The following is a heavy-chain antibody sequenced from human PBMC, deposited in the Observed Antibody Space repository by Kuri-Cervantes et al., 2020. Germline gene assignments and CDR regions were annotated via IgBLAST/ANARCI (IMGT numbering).Heavy chain of an antibody. V-gene: IGHV4-59*01. D-gene: IGHD6-13*01. CDR2: IYYSGST. CDR1: GGSISSYY. Sequence: SETLSLTCTVSGGSISSYYWSWIRQPPGKGLEWIGYIYYSGSTNYNPSLKSRVTISVDTSKNQFSLKLSSVTAADTAVYYCARSSAAGTIDPWGQGTLVTVS. J-gene: IGHJ5*02. CDR3: ARSSAAGTIDP.